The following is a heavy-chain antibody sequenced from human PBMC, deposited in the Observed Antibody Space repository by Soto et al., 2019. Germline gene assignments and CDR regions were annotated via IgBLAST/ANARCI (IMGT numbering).Heavy chain of an antibody. CDR3: ARGPIVVVPADFGSYYYYYMDV. CDR1: GGSFSGYY. J-gene: IGHJ6*03. D-gene: IGHD2-2*01. Sequence: SETLSLTCAVYGGSFSGYYWSWIRQPPGKGLEWIGEINHSGSTNYNPSLKSRVTISVDTSKNQFSLKLSSVTAADTAVYYCARGPIVVVPADFGSYYYYYMDVWGKGTTVTVSS. CDR2: INHSGST. V-gene: IGHV4-34*01.